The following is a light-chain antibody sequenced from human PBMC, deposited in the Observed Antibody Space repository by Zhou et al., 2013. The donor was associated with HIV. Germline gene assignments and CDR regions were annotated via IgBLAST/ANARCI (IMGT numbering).Light chain of an antibody. Sequence: IQLTQSPSSLSASVGDRVTITCRASDDISNYLAWYQQKSGEAPKLLIFGASSLHSGVPSRFSGSGSGTDFTLTISSLQPEDFATYYCQQLHTDPSITFGQGTRLEIK. CDR3: QQLHTDPSIT. J-gene: IGKJ5*01. V-gene: IGKV1-9*01. CDR1: DDISNY. CDR2: GAS.